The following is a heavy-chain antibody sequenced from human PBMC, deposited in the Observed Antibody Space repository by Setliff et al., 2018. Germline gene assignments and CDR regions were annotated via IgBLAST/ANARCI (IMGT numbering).Heavy chain of an antibody. CDR2: IHYSENT. Sequence: PSETLSLTCTVSGGSITSGRYYWGWIRQPPGQGLEWIASIHYSENTYYNPSLKTRVTISVDTSKNQFSLKLSFVTAADTAVYYCARDSALHSYHYDSSGYLDYWGQGALVTVSS. V-gene: IGHV4-39*02. CDR3: ARDSALHSYHYDSSGYLDY. D-gene: IGHD3-22*01. CDR1: GGSITSGRYY. J-gene: IGHJ4*02.